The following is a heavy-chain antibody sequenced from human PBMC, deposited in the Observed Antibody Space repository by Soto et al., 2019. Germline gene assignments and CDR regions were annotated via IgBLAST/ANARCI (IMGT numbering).Heavy chain of an antibody. CDR1: GFTFSSYA. D-gene: IGHD5-18*01. J-gene: IGHJ5*02. CDR2: ISGSGGST. V-gene: IGHV3-23*01. Sequence: GGSLRLSCAASGFTFSSYAMSWVRQAPGKGLEWVSAISGSGGSTYYADSVKGRFTISRDNSKNTLYLQMNSLRAEDTAVYYCAKGSGYSYGFWGHNWFDPWGQGTLVTVSS. CDR3: AKGSGYSYGFWGHNWFDP.